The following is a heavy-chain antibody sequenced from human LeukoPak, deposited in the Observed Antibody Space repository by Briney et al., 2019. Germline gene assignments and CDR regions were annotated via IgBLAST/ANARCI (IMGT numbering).Heavy chain of an antibody. V-gene: IGHV4-39*07. CDR1: GGSISSSNYY. CDR2: IYYSGST. CDR3: ARGKRDSSGYQNYDAFDI. J-gene: IGHJ3*02. Sequence: SETLSLTCTVSGGSISSSNYYWGWIRQPPGKGLEWIGSIYYSGSTYYNPSLKSRVTISVDTSKNQFSLKLSSVTAADTAVYYCARGKRDSSGYQNYDAFDIWGQGTMVTVSS. D-gene: IGHD3-22*01.